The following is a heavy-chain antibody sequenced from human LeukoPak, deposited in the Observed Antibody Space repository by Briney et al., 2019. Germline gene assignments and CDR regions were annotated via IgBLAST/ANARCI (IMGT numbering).Heavy chain of an antibody. V-gene: IGHV3-23*01. Sequence: QPGGSLRLSCAASGFTFSSYAMSWVRQAPGKGLEWVSAISGSGGGTYYADSVKGRFTISRDNSKNTLYLQMSSLRAEDTAVYYCAKDLRGYCGGDCYGGETWDDYWGQGTLVTVSS. CDR3: AKDLRGYCGGDCYGGETWDDY. CDR2: ISGSGGGT. D-gene: IGHD2-21*02. J-gene: IGHJ4*02. CDR1: GFTFSSYA.